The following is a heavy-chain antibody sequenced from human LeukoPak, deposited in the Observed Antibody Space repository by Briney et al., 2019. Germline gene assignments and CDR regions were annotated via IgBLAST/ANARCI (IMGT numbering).Heavy chain of an antibody. CDR3: AREGTIFGTPYFHWFDP. Sequence: GGSLRLSCAASGFTFDDYGMSWVRQAPGKGLEWVSGINWNGGSTGYADSVKGRFTISRDNAKNSLYLQMNSLRAEDTALYYCAREGTIFGTPYFHWFDPWGQGTLVTVSS. J-gene: IGHJ5*02. V-gene: IGHV3-20*04. CDR1: GFTFDDYG. D-gene: IGHD3-3*01. CDR2: INWNGGST.